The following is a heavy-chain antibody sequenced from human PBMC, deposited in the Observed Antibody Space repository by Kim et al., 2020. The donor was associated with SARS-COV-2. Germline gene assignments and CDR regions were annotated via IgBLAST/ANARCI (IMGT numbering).Heavy chain of an antibody. Sequence: SVKGRFTISRDNSKNTLYLRMNSLRAEDTAVYYCTKDEYPGSGSYNHFDYWGQGTLVTVSS. CDR3: TKDEYPGSGSYNHFDY. V-gene: IGHV3-23*01. D-gene: IGHD3-10*01. J-gene: IGHJ4*02.